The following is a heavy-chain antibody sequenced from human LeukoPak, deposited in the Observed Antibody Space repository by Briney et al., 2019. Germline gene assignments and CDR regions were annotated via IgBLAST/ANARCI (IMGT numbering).Heavy chain of an antibody. CDR3: AKDQLARERYGGVEPDY. Sequence: GGSLRLSCAASGFTFSNYGMHWVRQAPGKGLEWVAIISYDGSNKNSADSVKARFTISRDNSKNTLFLQMNSLRPEDTAVYYCAKDQLARERYGGVEPDYWGQGTLVTVSS. CDR2: ISYDGSNK. CDR1: GFTFSNYG. D-gene: IGHD1-1*01. V-gene: IGHV3-30*18. J-gene: IGHJ4*02.